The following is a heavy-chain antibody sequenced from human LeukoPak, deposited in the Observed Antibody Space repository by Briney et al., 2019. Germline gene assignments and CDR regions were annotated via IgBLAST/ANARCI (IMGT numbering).Heavy chain of an antibody. V-gene: IGHV3-15*01. CDR2: IKSKTDGGTT. Sequence: GGSLRLSCAASGFTFNNAWMSWVRQAPGKGLEWVGRIKSKTDGGTTDYAAPVKGRFTISRDDSKNTLYLQMNSLKTEDTAVYYCTTGPVVVTANRDYWGQGTLVTVSS. D-gene: IGHD2-21*02. CDR1: GFTFNNAW. J-gene: IGHJ4*02. CDR3: TTGPVVVTANRDY.